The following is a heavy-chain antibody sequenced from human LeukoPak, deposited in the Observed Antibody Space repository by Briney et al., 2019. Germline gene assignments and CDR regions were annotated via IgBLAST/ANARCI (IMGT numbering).Heavy chain of an antibody. CDR3: ARTYEYYYDSSGYYFVGVGPMVYFDY. J-gene: IGHJ4*02. D-gene: IGHD3-22*01. CDR1: GYTFTSYY. CDR2: INPSGRST. Sequence: ASVKVSCKASGYTFTSYYMHWVRQAPGQGLEWMGIINPSGRSTSYAQKFQGRVTMTRDTSTSTVYVELSSLRSEDTAVYYCARTYEYYYDSSGYYFVGVGPMVYFDYWGQGTLVTVSS. V-gene: IGHV1-46*01.